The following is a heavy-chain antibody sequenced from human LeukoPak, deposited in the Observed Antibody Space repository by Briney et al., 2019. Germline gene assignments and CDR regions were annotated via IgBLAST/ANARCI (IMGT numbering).Heavy chain of an antibody. Sequence: SETLSLTCAVCGGSFSGYYWSWIRQPPGKGLEWIGEINHSGSTNYNPSLKSRVTISVDTSKNQFSLKLSSVTAADTAVYYCARADPYFDYWGQGTLVTVSS. J-gene: IGHJ4*02. V-gene: IGHV4-34*01. CDR1: GGSFSGYY. CDR2: INHSGST. CDR3: ARADPYFDY.